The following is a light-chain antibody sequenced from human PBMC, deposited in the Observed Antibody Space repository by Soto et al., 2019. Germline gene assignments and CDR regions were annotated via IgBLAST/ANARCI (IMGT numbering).Light chain of an antibody. J-gene: IGKJ1*01. CDR2: KAS. Sequence: DIQMTQSPSTLSASVGDRVTITCRASQSISSWLAWYQQKPGKAPNLLIYKASSLESGVPSRFSGSGSGTEFTLTISSLQPDDFETYHCQQYNSYPWTFGQGTKVEIK. CDR1: QSISSW. CDR3: QQYNSYPWT. V-gene: IGKV1-5*03.